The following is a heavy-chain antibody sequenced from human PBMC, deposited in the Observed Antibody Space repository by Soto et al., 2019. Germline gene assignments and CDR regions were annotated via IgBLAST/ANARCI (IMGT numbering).Heavy chain of an antibody. CDR2: IIPIFGTA. J-gene: IGHJ5*02. D-gene: IGHD6-6*01. V-gene: IGHV1-69*01. CDR1: GGTFSSYA. CDR3: ARDPSWDAARPYNWFDP. Sequence: QVQLVQSGAEVKKPGSSVKVSCKASGGTFSSYAISWVRQAPGQGLEWMGGIIPIFGTANYAQKFQGRVTITADESTSTAYMELSSLRSEDTAVYYCARDPSWDAARPYNWFDPWGQGTLVTVSS.